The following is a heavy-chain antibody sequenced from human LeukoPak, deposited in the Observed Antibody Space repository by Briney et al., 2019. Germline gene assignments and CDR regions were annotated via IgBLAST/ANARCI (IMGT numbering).Heavy chain of an antibody. CDR3: SRMGSDYYDTLDDY. D-gene: IGHD3-22*01. Sequence: SVNVSCKASGATFTSYAISWVRHAPGQGLEWGGRIIPILGITNYAQKVPGRDTITADTSTSTDYLEPRKLRSEDTAVYDCSRMGSDYYDTLDDYWGQGTLVTASS. CDR1: GATFTSYA. CDR2: IIPILGIT. J-gene: IGHJ4*02. V-gene: IGHV1-69*04.